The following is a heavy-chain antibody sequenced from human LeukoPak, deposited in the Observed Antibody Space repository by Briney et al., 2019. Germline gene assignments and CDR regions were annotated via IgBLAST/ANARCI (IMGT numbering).Heavy chain of an antibody. J-gene: IGHJ6*03. CDR2: INPNSGGT. V-gene: IGHV1-2*06. CDR1: GYAFTGYY. Sequence: GASVKVSCKASGYAFTGYYKHWVRQAPGQGLEWMGRINPNSGGTNYAQKFQGRVTMTRDTSISTAYMELSRLRSDDTAVYYCASSGTREYCSGGSCYLSYYYMDVWGKGTTVTVSS. D-gene: IGHD2-15*01. CDR3: ASSGTREYCSGGSCYLSYYYMDV.